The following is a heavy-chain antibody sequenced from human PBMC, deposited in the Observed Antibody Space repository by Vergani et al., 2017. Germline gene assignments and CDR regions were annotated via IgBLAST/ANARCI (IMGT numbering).Heavy chain of an antibody. V-gene: IGHV3-21*01. D-gene: IGHD1-7*01. Sequence: EVQLVESGGGLVKPGGSLRLSCAASGFTFSSYSMNWVRQAPGKGLEWVSSISSSSSYIYYADSVKGRFTITRDNAKNSLYLQMNSLRAEDTAVYYCAGGLELPPAGLYYYYMDVWGKGTTVTVSS. CDR1: GFTFSSYS. CDR3: AGGLELPPAGLYYYYMDV. CDR2: ISSSSSYI. J-gene: IGHJ6*03.